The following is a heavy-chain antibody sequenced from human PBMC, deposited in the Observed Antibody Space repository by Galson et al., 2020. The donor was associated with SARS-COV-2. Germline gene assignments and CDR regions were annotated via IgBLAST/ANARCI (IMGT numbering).Heavy chain of an antibody. CDR1: AFTLSDSG. D-gene: IGHD3-16*01. Sequence: VGFLRLSCAASAFTLSDSGMNWARQAPGKGLEWVSFITTSSSYMFYADSVKGRFTISRDNAKNSLYLEMNRLRAEDTAVYYCPRAWGSGNYWGQGTLVTVSS. CDR3: PRAWGSGNY. J-gene: IGHJ4*02. V-gene: IGHV3-21*01. CDR2: ITTSSSYM.